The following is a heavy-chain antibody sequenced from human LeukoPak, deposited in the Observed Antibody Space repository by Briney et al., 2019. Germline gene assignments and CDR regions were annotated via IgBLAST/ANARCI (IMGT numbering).Heavy chain of an antibody. CDR1: GYTFTDYY. Sequence: ASEKVSCRASGYTFTDYYIHWVRQAPAQGLEWMGWISPNTGATNYAQKFQGRLTMTRDTSINTAYMGLSRLTSDDTALYYCAREGDVDTAMDDAFDIWGQGTMVTVSS. D-gene: IGHD5-18*01. V-gene: IGHV1-2*02. CDR2: ISPNTGAT. J-gene: IGHJ3*02. CDR3: AREGDVDTAMDDAFDI.